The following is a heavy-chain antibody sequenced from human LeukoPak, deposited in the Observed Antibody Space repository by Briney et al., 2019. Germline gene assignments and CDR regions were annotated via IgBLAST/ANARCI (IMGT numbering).Heavy chain of an antibody. CDR3: ARDAAAGTFDY. J-gene: IGHJ4*02. CDR1: GFTFSSYA. CDR2: ISYDGSNK. V-gene: IGHV3-30-3*01. Sequence: GGSLRLSCAASGFTFSSYAVHWVRQAPGKGLEWVAVISYDGSNKYYADSVKGRFTISRDNSKNTLYLQMNSLRAEDTAVYYCARDAAAGTFDYWGQGTLVTVSS. D-gene: IGHD6-13*01.